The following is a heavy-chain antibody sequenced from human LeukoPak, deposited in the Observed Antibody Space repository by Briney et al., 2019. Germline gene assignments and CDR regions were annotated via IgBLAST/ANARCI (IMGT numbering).Heavy chain of an antibody. D-gene: IGHD3-16*01. CDR2: IKQDGSEK. Sequence: PGGSLRLSCVASGFTFSSFAMSWVRQAPGKGLEWVANIKQDGSEKYYVDSVKGRFTISRDNAKNSLYLQMNSLRAEDTAVYYCARDGDYIWGSSIDYWGQGTLVTASS. CDR1: GFTFSSFA. CDR3: ARDGDYIWGSSIDY. V-gene: IGHV3-7*01. J-gene: IGHJ4*02.